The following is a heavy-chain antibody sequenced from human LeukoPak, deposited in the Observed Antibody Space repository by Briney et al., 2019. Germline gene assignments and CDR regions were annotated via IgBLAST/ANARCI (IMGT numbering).Heavy chain of an antibody. Sequence: SETLSLTCAVYGGSFSGYYWSWIRRPPGKGLEWIGEINHSGSTNYNTSLKSRVTISVDTSKNQFSLKLSSVTAADTAVYYCARAYDSSGYLYYYYYMDVWGKGTTVTVSS. J-gene: IGHJ6*03. V-gene: IGHV4-34*01. D-gene: IGHD3-22*01. CDR2: INHSGST. CDR1: GGSFSGYY. CDR3: ARAYDSSGYLYYYYYMDV.